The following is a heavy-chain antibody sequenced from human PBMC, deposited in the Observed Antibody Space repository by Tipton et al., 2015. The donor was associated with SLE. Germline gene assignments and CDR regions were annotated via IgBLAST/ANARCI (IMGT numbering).Heavy chain of an antibody. Sequence: TLSLTCTVSGGSISSYYWSWIRQPPGKGLEWIGYIYYSGSTNYNPSLKSRVTISVDTSRNQFSLKLSSVTAANTAVYYCARGTTVILFDYWGPVALVTVSS. CDR3: ARGTTVILFDY. CDR2: IYYSGST. J-gene: IGHJ4*02. D-gene: IGHD4-17*01. V-gene: IGHV4-59*01. CDR1: GGSISSYY.